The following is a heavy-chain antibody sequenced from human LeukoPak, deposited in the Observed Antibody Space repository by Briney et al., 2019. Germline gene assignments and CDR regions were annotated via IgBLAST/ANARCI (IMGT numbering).Heavy chain of an antibody. CDR1: GFTFSSYE. D-gene: IGHD1-26*01. CDR2: ISSSGSTI. V-gene: IGHV3-48*03. Sequence: AGGSLRLSCAASGFTFSSYEMNWVRQAPGKGLEWVSYISSSGSTIYYADSVKGRFTISRDNAKNSLYLQMNSLRAEDTAVYYCAKLPGIVGATTNFGYWGQGTLVTVSS. J-gene: IGHJ4*02. CDR3: AKLPGIVGATTNFGY.